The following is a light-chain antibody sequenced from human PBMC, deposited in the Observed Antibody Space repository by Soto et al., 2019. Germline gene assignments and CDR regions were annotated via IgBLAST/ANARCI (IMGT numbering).Light chain of an antibody. V-gene: IGKV1-5*01. CDR2: EVS. Sequence: DIQMTQSPSTLSASVGDGVTITCRASQSIGSWLAWYQQKPGKAPKLLIYEVSNRFSGVPDRFSGSGSGTDFTLKISRVEAEDVGVYYCMQSKQLPPTFGPGTTVEIK. J-gene: IGKJ1*01. CDR3: MQSKQLPPT. CDR1: QSIGSW.